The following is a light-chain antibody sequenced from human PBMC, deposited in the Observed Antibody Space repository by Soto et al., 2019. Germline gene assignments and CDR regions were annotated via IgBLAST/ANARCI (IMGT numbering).Light chain of an antibody. J-gene: IGKJ4*01. CDR2: DAS. V-gene: IGKV1-5*01. Sequence: IQMTQSPSSLSASVGDRVTITCRASQTVNTWLAWYQHRPGKAPKLLIYDASVLEAGVPSRFSGFSSGTEFTLTISSLQPDDFATYFCQQYNSYSPEGLTFGGGTKV. CDR1: QTVNTW. CDR3: QQYNSYSPEGLT.